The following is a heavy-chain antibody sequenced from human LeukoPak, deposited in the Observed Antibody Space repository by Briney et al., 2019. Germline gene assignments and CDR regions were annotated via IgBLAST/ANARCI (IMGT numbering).Heavy chain of an antibody. J-gene: IGHJ4*02. CDR1: GFTFSSYA. CDR2: ISYDGSNK. Sequence: GGSLRLSCAASGFTFSSYAMHWVRQAPGKGLEWVAVISYDGSNKYYADSVKGRFTISRDNYKNTLYLQMNSLRAEDTAVYYCAREATYYYDSSSSDYWGQGTLVTVSS. D-gene: IGHD3-22*01. V-gene: IGHV3-30-3*01. CDR3: AREATYYYDSSSSDY.